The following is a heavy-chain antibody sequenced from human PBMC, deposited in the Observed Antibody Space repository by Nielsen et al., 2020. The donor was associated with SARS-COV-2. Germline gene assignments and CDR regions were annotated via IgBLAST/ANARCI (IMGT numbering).Heavy chain of an antibody. CDR2: ISGNSDSA. V-gene: IGHV1-18*04. CDR3: ASSAPPSGFNWFDP. D-gene: IGHD3-22*01. CDR1: GYTFTSHY. Sequence: ASVKVSCKTSGYTFTSHYVHWMRQAPGQGLEWMGWISGNSDSAKYVKKFLGRVIMTTDTSTSTAYLEVRSLRSDDTAVYYCASSAPPSGFNWFDPWGQGTLVTVSS. J-gene: IGHJ5*02.